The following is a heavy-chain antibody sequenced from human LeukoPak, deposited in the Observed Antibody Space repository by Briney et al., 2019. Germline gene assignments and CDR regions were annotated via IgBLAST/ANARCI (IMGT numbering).Heavy chain of an antibody. D-gene: IGHD3-10*02. CDR2: IKQDGSEK. Sequence: AGGSLRLSCTASGLIFSDQFMDWIRQSPDKGLEWVANIKQDGSEKYYVDSVKGRFTISRDNAKNSLYLQMNSLRAEDTAVYYCAELGITMIGGVWGKGTTVTISS. J-gene: IGHJ6*04. V-gene: IGHV3-7*01. CDR1: GLIFSDQF. CDR3: AELGITMIGGV.